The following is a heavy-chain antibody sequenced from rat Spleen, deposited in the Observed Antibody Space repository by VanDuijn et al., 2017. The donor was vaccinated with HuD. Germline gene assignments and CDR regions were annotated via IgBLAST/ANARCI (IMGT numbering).Heavy chain of an antibody. V-gene: IGHV5-27*01. J-gene: IGHJ2*01. D-gene: IGHD1-2*01. CDR2: ITNSGGST. CDR3: ATRDYIGYTGIF. CDR1: GFTFSNYY. Sequence: EVQLVESDGGLVQPGRSLKLSCAASGFTFSNYYMAWVRQAPTKGLEWVAYITNSGGSTYYRDSVKGRFTISRDNAKSSLYLQMDSLRSEDTATYYCATRDYIGYTGIFWGQGVMVTVSS.